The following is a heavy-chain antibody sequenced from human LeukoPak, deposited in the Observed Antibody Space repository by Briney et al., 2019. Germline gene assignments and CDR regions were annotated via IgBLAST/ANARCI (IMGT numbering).Heavy chain of an antibody. CDR3: ARDGPDYYDSSGYYLHPPTN. J-gene: IGHJ4*02. Sequence: GGSLRLSCAASGFTFSDYYMSWIRQAPGKGLEWVSYISSSGSTIYYADSVKGRVTISRDNATNSLYLQMNSLRAEDTAVYYCARDGPDYYDSSGYYLHPPTNWGQGTLVTVSS. D-gene: IGHD3-22*01. V-gene: IGHV3-11*01. CDR2: ISSSGSTI. CDR1: GFTFSDYY.